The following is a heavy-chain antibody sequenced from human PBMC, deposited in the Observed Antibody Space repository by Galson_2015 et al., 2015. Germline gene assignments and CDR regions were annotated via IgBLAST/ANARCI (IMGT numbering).Heavy chain of an antibody. D-gene: IGHD6-6*01. Sequence: SLRLSCAASGLIFSSYGMHWVRQAPGKGLEWVAVISDAGSNKYFADSVKGRFTISRDNSKNTLYLQMNSLRAEDTAVYYCAKEYPPQYSSSSSFYYYGMDVWGQGTTVTVSS. J-gene: IGHJ6*02. CDR2: ISDAGSNK. V-gene: IGHV3-30*18. CDR1: GLIFSSYG. CDR3: AKEYPPQYSSSSSFYYYGMDV.